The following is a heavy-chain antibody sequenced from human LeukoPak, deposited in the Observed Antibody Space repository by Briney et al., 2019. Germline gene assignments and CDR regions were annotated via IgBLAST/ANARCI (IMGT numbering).Heavy chain of an antibody. CDR3: ARDLTTVTRWLGY. CDR1: GYTFTGYY. J-gene: IGHJ4*02. Sequence: ASVKVSCKASGYTFTGYYMHWVRQAPGQGLEWMGLISAYNGNTNYAQKLQGRVTMTTDASTSTAYMELRSLRSDDTAVYYCARDLTTVTRWLGYWGQGTLVTVSS. D-gene: IGHD4-17*01. CDR2: ISAYNGNT. V-gene: IGHV1-18*04.